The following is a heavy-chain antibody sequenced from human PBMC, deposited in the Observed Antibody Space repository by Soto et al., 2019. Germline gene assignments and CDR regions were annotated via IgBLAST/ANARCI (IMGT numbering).Heavy chain of an antibody. D-gene: IGHD3-22*01. CDR3: AGAYYYDSSGHYYISGGPPALES. V-gene: IGHV3-30*03. CDR2: ISYDESNK. CDR1: GFTFTTYG. Sequence: GGSLRLSCAASGFTFTTYGMHWVRQAPGKGLEWVAVISYDESNKYYADSVKGRFTISRDNSKSTLYLQMNSLRAEDTAVYYCAGAYYYDSSGHYYISGGPPALESWGQGTLVTVSS. J-gene: IGHJ4*02.